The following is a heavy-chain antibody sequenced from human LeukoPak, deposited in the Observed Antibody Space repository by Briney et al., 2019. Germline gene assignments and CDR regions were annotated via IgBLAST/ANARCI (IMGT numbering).Heavy chain of an antibody. Sequence: GGSLRLSCAASGFTFDDYAMHWVRQAPGKGLEWVSGISWNSGSIGYADSVKGRFTISRDNAKNSLYLQMNSLRAEDTALYYCAKDRGLTGYSGDAFDIWGQGTMVTVSS. CDR2: ISWNSGSI. J-gene: IGHJ3*02. CDR3: AKDRGLTGYSGDAFDI. D-gene: IGHD3-9*01. CDR1: GFTFDDYA. V-gene: IGHV3-9*01.